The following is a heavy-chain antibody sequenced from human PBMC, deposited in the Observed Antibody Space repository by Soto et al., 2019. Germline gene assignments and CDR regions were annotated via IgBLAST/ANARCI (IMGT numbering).Heavy chain of an antibody. V-gene: IGHV4-30-4*08. CDR1: GGSISSGGYY. D-gene: IGHD2-2*01. Sequence: SETLSLTCTVSGGSISSGGYYWRWIRQHPGKGLEWIGYIYYSGSTYYNPSLKSRVTISVDTSKNQFSLKLSSVTAADTAVYYCARAYIVVVTAATYPKWFDPWGQGTLVTVS. CDR2: IYYSGST. CDR3: ARAYIVVVTAATYPKWFDP. J-gene: IGHJ5*02.